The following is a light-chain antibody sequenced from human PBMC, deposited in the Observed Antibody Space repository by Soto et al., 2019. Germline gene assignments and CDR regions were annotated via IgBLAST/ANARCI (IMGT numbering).Light chain of an antibody. CDR2: DAS. CDR3: SSYTSSSTFYV. J-gene: IGLJ1*01. Sequence: QSVLTQPASVSGSPGLSITISCTGTSSDVGGYNYVSWYQQHPGKAPKLMIYDASNRPSGVSNRFSGSKSGNTASLTISGLQAEDEADYYCSSYTSSSTFYVFGTGTKVTVL. CDR1: SSDVGGYNY. V-gene: IGLV2-14*01.